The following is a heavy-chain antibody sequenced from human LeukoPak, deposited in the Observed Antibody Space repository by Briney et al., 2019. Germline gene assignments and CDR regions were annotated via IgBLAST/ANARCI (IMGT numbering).Heavy chain of an antibody. D-gene: IGHD4-17*01. Sequence: SVTVSCKASGGTFSSYAISWVRQAPGQGLEWMGGIIPIFGTANYAQKFQGRVTITADKSTSTAYMELSSLRSEDTAVYYCARGPPQNYGDYGTFDYWGQGTLVTVSS. CDR3: ARGPPQNYGDYGTFDY. CDR2: IIPIFGTA. J-gene: IGHJ4*02. V-gene: IGHV1-69*06. CDR1: GGTFSSYA.